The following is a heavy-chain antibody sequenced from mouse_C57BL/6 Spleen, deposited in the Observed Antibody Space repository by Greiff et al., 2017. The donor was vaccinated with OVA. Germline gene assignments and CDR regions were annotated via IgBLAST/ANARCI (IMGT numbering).Heavy chain of an antibody. CDR2: INPNNGGT. CDR1: GYTFTDYN. V-gene: IGHV1-22*01. J-gene: IGHJ3*01. Sequence: VQLQQSGPELVKPGASVKMSCKASGYTFTDYNMHWVKQSHGKSLEWIGYINPNNGGTSYNQKFKGKATLTVNKSSSTAYMELRSLTSEDSAVYYCARGHYDYDGFAYWGQGTLVTVSA. CDR3: ARGHYDYDGFAY. D-gene: IGHD2-4*01.